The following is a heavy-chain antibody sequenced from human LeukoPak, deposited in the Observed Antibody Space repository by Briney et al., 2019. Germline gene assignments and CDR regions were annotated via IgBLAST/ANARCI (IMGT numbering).Heavy chain of an antibody. CDR2: ISAYNGNT. CDR1: GYTFTSYS. J-gene: IGHJ4*02. D-gene: IGHD3-10*01. V-gene: IGHV1-18*01. CDR3: ARNSLIATPYYFDY. Sequence: ASVKVSCKASGYTFTSYSINWVRQAPGQGLEWMGRISAYNGNTNYAQKLQDRVTMTTDTSTSTAYMEVRSLRSDDTAVYYCARNSLIATPYYFDYWGQGTLVTVSS.